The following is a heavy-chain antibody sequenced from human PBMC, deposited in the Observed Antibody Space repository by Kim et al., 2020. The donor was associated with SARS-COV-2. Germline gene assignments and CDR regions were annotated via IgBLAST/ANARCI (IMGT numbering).Heavy chain of an antibody. J-gene: IGHJ3*02. D-gene: IGHD6-19*01. CDR1: TVGDYA. CDR3: AKGIGSSGWLSAFDI. V-gene: IGHV3-9*01. CDR2: ISWNSGSI. Sequence: TVGDYAMHWVRQAPGKGLEWVSGISWNSGSIGYADSVKGRFTISRDNAKNSLYLQMNSLRAEDTALYYCAKGIGSSGWLSAFDIWGQGTMV.